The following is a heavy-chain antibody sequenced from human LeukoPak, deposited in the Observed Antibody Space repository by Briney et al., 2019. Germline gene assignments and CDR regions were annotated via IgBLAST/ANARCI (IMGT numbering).Heavy chain of an antibody. CDR1: GGSFSGYY. D-gene: IGHD3/OR15-3a*01. V-gene: IGHV4-34*01. CDR2: INHSGST. Sequence: PSETLSLTCAVYGGSFSGYYWSWIRQPPGKGLEWIGEINHSGSTNYNPSLKSRVTISVDTSKNQFSLKLSSVTAAGTAVYYCARGWTGFRYFDYWGQGTLVTVSS. J-gene: IGHJ4*02. CDR3: ARGWTGFRYFDY.